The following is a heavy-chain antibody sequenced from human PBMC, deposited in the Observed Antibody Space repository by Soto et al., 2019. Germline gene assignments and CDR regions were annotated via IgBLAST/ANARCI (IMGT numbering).Heavy chain of an antibody. Sequence: QVQLQESGPGLVKPSGTLSLTCAVSGGSISSSNWWSWVRQPQGKGLEWIGEIYHSGSTNYNPSLMSRVTISVDKSKNQFSLKLSSVTAADTAVYYCARDVEGGSCPSNWFDPWGQGTLVTVSS. CDR3: ARDVEGGSCPSNWFDP. CDR2: IYHSGST. V-gene: IGHV4-4*02. D-gene: IGHD2-15*01. J-gene: IGHJ5*02. CDR1: GGSISSSNW.